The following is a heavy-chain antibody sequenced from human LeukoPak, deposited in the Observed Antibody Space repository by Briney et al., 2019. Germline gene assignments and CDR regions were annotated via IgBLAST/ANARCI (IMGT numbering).Heavy chain of an antibody. D-gene: IGHD3-22*01. V-gene: IGHV3-7*01. J-gene: IGHJ4*02. CDR3: AREPNTYYYDSSGYDYFDY. CDR2: IKQDGSEK. CDR1: GFTFSSYW. Sequence: PGGSLRLSCAASGFTFSSYWMSRVRQAPGKGLEWVANIKQDGSEKYYVDSVKGRFTISRDNAKNSLYLQMNSLRAEDTAVYYCAREPNTYYYDSSGYDYFDYWGQGTLVTVSS.